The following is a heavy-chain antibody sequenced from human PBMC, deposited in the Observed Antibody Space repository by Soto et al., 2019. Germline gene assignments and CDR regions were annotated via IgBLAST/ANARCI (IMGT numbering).Heavy chain of an antibody. Sequence: EVQLLESAGGFVPPGGSLSLSCAASGFTFSSYAMRWVRQAPGKGLEWVSAISGSGANTYYADSVKGRFTISRDNSKNTLFLQLNRLRVEDTAVYYCAKCAGSGWYPDYWGQGTLVTVSS. CDR1: GFTFSSYA. J-gene: IGHJ4*02. CDR2: ISGSGANT. D-gene: IGHD6-19*01. CDR3: AKCAGSGWYPDY. V-gene: IGHV3-23*01.